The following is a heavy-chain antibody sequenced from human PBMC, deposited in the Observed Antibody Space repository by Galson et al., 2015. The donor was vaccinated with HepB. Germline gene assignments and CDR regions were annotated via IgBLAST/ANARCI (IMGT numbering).Heavy chain of an antibody. V-gene: IGHV6-1*01. D-gene: IGHD1-26*01. CDR3: ARTRVGAAYFDY. CDR2: TWYRSKWYY. CDR1: GDSVSSTSAV. J-gene: IGHJ4*02. Sequence: CAISGDSVSSTSAVWNWVRQSPSRGLEWLGGTWYRSKWYYEFAVSVESRITINPDTSKNQFSLQLSSVTPEDTAVYYCARTRVGAAYFDYWGQGTLVTVSS.